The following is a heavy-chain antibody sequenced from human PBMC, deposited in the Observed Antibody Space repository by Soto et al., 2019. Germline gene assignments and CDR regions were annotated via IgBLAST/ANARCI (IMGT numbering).Heavy chain of an antibody. Sequence: QVQLVESGGGVVQPGRSLRLSCAASGFTFNNYGMHWVRQAPGKGLEWVAVIWNDGNGYYYANSVKGRFTISRDNSKNTLKLQMSSPRVEETAVYYGANPQVSPPARGVASARGGMDVWGQGTTVTVSS. D-gene: IGHD3-3*02. CDR2: IWNDGNGY. CDR3: ANPQVSPPARGVASARGGMDV. V-gene: IGHV3-33*06. J-gene: IGHJ6*02. CDR1: GFTFNNYG.